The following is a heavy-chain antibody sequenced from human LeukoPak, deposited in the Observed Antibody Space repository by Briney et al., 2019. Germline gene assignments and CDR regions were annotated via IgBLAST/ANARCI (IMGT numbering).Heavy chain of an antibody. CDR1: GFTFSSYG. CDR2: ISGSGGST. CDR3: AKERYYYDSSGPSELDY. V-gene: IGHV3-23*01. Sequence: GGTLRLSCAASGFTFSSYGMSWVRQAPGKGLEWVSAISGSGGSTYYADSVKGRFTISRDNSKNTLYLQMNSLRAEDTAVYYCAKERYYYDSSGPSELDYWGQGTLVTVSS. D-gene: IGHD3-22*01. J-gene: IGHJ4*02.